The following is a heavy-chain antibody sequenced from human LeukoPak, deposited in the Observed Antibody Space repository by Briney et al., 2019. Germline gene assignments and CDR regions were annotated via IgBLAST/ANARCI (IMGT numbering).Heavy chain of an antibody. D-gene: IGHD4-17*01. CDR2: ISSSSSTI. CDR1: GFTFSSYE. J-gene: IGHJ6*04. Sequence: GGSLRLSCAASGFTFSSYEMNWVRQAPGKGLEWVSYISSSSSTIYYADSVKGRFTISRDNAKNSLYLQMNSLRAEDTAVYYCARDPTMTTVTHYGMDVWGKGTTVTVSS. V-gene: IGHV3-48*03. CDR3: ARDPTMTTVTHYGMDV.